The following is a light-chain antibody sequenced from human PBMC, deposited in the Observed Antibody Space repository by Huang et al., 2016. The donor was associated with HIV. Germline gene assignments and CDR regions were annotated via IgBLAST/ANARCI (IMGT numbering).Light chain of an antibody. CDR2: KAS. J-gene: IGKJ1*01. CDR3: QQQWT. V-gene: IGKV1-5*03. Sequence: DIQMTQSPSTLSAFVGDRVTITCRNSHRISSWLARYQQKPGKAPNLLISKASKLESGVPSRFSGNGSGTEFTLTISGLQPDDLATYYCQQQWTFGQGTKVEI. CDR1: HRISSW.